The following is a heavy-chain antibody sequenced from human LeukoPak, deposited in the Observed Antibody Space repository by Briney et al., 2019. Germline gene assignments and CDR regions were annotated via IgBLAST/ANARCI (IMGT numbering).Heavy chain of an antibody. V-gene: IGHV4-34*01. D-gene: IGHD2-2*02. Sequence: SETLSLTCAVYGGSFSGYYWSWIRQPPGKGLEWIGEINHSGSTNYNPSLKSRVTISVDTSKNQFSLKLSSVTAADTAVYYRARGPGIVLGYCSSTSCYKVGDWFDPWGQGTLVTVSS. CDR1: GGSFSGYY. CDR3: ARGPGIVLGYCSSTSCYKVGDWFDP. J-gene: IGHJ5*02. CDR2: INHSGST.